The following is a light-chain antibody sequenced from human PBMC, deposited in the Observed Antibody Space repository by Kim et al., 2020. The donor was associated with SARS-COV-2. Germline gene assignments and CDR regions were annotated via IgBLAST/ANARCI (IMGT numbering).Light chain of an antibody. CDR3: QSYDSTNVV. CDR1: SGTIASKY. Sequence: GEAVTISCSRTSGTIASKYVQWYQQRPGSAPTTVILANNQRPSGVPDRFSGSIDSSSNSASLTISGLRTEDEADYYCQSYDSTNVVFGGGTQLTVL. V-gene: IGLV6-57*03. J-gene: IGLJ3*02. CDR2: ANN.